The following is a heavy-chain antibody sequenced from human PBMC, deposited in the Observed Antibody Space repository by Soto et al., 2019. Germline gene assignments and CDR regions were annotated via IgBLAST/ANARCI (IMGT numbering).Heavy chain of an antibody. Sequence: PGGSLRLSCAASGFMFAPYAMSWVRQPPGKGLEWVSAISATGISTHYADSVKGRVTISRDNSANTLSLEMSSLTAEDTAVYYCARDKDTSSWTVFDFWAHGSLVTVSS. V-gene: IGHV3-23*01. J-gene: IGHJ4*01. CDR2: ISATGIST. CDR1: GFMFAPYA. CDR3: ARDKDTSSWTVFDF. D-gene: IGHD1-1*01.